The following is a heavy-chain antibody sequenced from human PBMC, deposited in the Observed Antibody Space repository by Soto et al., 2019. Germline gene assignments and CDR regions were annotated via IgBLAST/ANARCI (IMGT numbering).Heavy chain of an antibody. J-gene: IGHJ5*02. CDR2: IHSSGIT. Sequence: QVQLQESGPGLVKPSWTLSLTCAVSGGSVNNDKWWSWVRQPPGKGLEWIGEIHSSGITNYNPSLKSRASIFVDKFKNQFSVKLTSVTAADTAVYFCAGQWSAGYGAFDPWGQGTLVTVSS. V-gene: IGHV4-4*02. D-gene: IGHD3-9*01. CDR3: AGQWSAGYGAFDP. CDR1: GGSVNNDKW.